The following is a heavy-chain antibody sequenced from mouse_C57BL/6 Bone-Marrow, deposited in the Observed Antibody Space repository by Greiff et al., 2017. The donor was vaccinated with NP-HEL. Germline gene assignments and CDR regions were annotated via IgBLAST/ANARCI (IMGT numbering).Heavy chain of an antibody. CDR2: IDPSDSYT. CDR1: GYTFTSYW. CDR3: ARRGIITTVENYFDY. Sequence: QVQLQQPGAELVMPGASVKLSCKASGYTFTSYWMHWVKQRPGQGLEWIGEIDPSDSYTNYNQKFKGKSTLTVDKSSSTAYMQLSSLTSEDSAVYYCARRGIITTVENYFDYWGQGTTLTVSS. J-gene: IGHJ2*01. V-gene: IGHV1-69*01. D-gene: IGHD1-1*01.